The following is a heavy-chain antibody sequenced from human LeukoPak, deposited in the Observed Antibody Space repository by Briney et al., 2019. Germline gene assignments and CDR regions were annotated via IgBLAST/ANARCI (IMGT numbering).Heavy chain of an antibody. Sequence: MPSETLSLTCTVSGVSMSAFQWSWVRQSPEKGLEWIGCVNTKGETNYNPSLKSRVITSVDTSKSQFSLRLTSVTAADTAVYYCATSNDAKIAPFDHWGQGALVTVSS. J-gene: IGHJ4*02. CDR3: ATSNDAKIAPFDH. CDR1: GVSMSAFQ. V-gene: IGHV4-4*09. D-gene: IGHD2-8*01. CDR2: VNTKGET.